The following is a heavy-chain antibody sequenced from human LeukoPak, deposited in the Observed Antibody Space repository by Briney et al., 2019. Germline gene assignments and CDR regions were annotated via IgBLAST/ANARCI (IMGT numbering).Heavy chain of an antibody. Sequence: PGGSLRLSCAASGFTFSRYSMSWVRQAPGKGLEWVANIKQDGSEKYYVDSVKGRFTISRDNAKNSLYLQMNSLRAEDTAVYYCARDGYYDSRVDYWGQGTLVTVSS. J-gene: IGHJ4*02. CDR1: GFTFSRYS. V-gene: IGHV3-7*01. D-gene: IGHD3-22*01. CDR3: ARDGYYDSRVDY. CDR2: IKQDGSEK.